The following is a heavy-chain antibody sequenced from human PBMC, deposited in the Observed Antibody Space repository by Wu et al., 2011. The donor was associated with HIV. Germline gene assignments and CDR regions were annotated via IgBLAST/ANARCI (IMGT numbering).Heavy chain of an antibody. CDR2: INPNSGGT. V-gene: IGHV1-2*02. CDR1: GYTFTGYY. Sequence: QVQLVQSGAEVKKPGASVKVSCKASGYTFTGYYMHWVRQAPGQGLEWMGWINPNSGGTNYAQKFQGRVTMTRDTSISTAYMGLSRLRSDDTAVYYCARDPYSSSFYYYYFMDVWGKGTTVTVSS. D-gene: IGHD6-6*01. J-gene: IGHJ6*03. CDR3: ARDPYSSSFYYYYFMDV.